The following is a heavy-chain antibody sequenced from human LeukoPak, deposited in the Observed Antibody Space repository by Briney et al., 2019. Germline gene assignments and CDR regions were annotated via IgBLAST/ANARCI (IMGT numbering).Heavy chain of an antibody. J-gene: IGHJ5*02. CDR3: ASSLVVGNWFDP. Sequence: PSETLSLTCTVSGGSISSSSYYWGWIRQPPGKGLEWIGSIYYSGSTYYNPSLKSRVTISVDTSKNQFSLKLSSVTAADTAVYYCASSLVVGNWFDPWGQGTLVTVSS. D-gene: IGHD3-22*01. V-gene: IGHV4-39*01. CDR1: GGSISSSSYY. CDR2: IYYSGST.